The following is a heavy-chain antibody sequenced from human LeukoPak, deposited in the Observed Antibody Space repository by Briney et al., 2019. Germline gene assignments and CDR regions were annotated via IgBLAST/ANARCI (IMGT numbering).Heavy chain of an antibody. Sequence: GASVKVSCKASGGTFSNYAIGWVRQAPGQGLEWMGGVIPIFSTANYAQKFQGRVTITADRSTSTAYMELSSLRSEDTAVYYCARMVRGVNDYYYYMDVWGKGTTVTISS. D-gene: IGHD3-10*01. CDR1: GGTFSNYA. V-gene: IGHV1-69*06. CDR2: VIPIFSTA. CDR3: ARMVRGVNDYYYYMDV. J-gene: IGHJ6*03.